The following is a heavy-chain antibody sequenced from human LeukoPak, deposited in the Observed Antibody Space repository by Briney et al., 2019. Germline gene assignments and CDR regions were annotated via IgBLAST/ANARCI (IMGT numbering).Heavy chain of an antibody. CDR3: AKNDRYSGYDLVRY. CDR1: GGSISSSSYY. Sequence: SETLSLTCTVSGGSISSSSYYWGWIRQPPGKGREWIGSIYYSGSTYYNPSLKSRVTISVDTSKNKFSLKLSSVTAADTAVYYCAKNDRYSGYDLVRYWGQGTLVTVSS. CDR2: IYYSGST. J-gene: IGHJ4*02. D-gene: IGHD5-12*01. V-gene: IGHV4-39*01.